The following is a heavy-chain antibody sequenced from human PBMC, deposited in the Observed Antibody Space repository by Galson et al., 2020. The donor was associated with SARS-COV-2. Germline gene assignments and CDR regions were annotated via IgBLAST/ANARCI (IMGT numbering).Heavy chain of an antibody. CDR2: IYWDDDK. CDR1: GFSLSTSGVG. CDR3: VREVYCSVGSCILAAFDI. J-gene: IGHJ3*02. Sequence: CTFSGFSLSTSGVGVGWIRQPPGKALEWLALIYWDDDKRYSPSLKSRLTITKDTSKNQVVLTMTNMDPVDTATYYFVREVYCSVGSCILAAFDIWGHWTMVTVSS. D-gene: IGHD2-15*01. V-gene: IGHV2-5*02.